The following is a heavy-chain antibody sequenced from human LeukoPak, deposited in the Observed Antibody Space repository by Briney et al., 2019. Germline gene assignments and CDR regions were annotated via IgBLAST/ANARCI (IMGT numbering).Heavy chain of an antibody. V-gene: IGHV3-11*01. CDR1: GFAFSDYY. J-gene: IGHJ4*02. D-gene: IGHD6-13*01. CDR2: ISSSASII. CDR3: ARAPYSSSWYYFDF. Sequence: GGSLRLSCAASGFAFSDYYMNWIRQAPGKGLGWISYISSSASIISYADSAEGRFTISRDNAKNSLYLQMNSLRVEDTAVYYCARAPYSSSWYYFDFWGQGTLVTVSS.